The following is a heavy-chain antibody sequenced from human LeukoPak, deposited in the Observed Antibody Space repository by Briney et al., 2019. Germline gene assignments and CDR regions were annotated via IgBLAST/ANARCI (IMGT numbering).Heavy chain of an antibody. Sequence: GGSLRLSCAASGFTVSSNYMSWVRQAPGKGLEWVSVIYSGGSTYYADSVKGRFTISRDNSKNTLYLQMNSLRAEDTAVYYCAKAHDILTGYPVNWFDPWGQGTLVTVSS. V-gene: IGHV3-66*01. J-gene: IGHJ5*02. CDR1: GFTVSSNY. D-gene: IGHD3-9*01. CDR2: IYSGGST. CDR3: AKAHDILTGYPVNWFDP.